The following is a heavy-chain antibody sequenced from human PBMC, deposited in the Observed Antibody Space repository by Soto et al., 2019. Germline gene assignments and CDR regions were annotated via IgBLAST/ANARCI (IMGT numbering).Heavy chain of an antibody. J-gene: IGHJ6*02. CDR2: ISGSGGST. D-gene: IGHD6-6*01. CDR3: AKLSIAARLPHSGYYGMDV. CDR1: RFTFSSYA. Sequence: GGSLRLSCAASRFTFSSYAMSWVRQAPGKGLEWVSAISGSGGSTYYADSVKGRFTISRDNSKNTLYLQMNSLRAEDTAVYYCAKLSIAARLPHSGYYGMDVWGQGTTVTVSS. V-gene: IGHV3-23*01.